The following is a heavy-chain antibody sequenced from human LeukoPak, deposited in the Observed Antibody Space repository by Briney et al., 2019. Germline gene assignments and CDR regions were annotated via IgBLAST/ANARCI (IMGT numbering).Heavy chain of an antibody. D-gene: IGHD2-2*01. CDR2: IIPIFGTA. V-gene: IGHV1-69*13. CDR1: GGTFSSYA. J-gene: IGHJ4*02. Sequence: GASVKLSCKASGGTFSSYAISWVRQAPGQGLEWMGGIIPIFGTANYAQKFHGRVTITADESTSTAYMELSSLRSEDTAVYYCAIVVPAAIGYWGQGTLVTVSS. CDR3: AIVVPAAIGY.